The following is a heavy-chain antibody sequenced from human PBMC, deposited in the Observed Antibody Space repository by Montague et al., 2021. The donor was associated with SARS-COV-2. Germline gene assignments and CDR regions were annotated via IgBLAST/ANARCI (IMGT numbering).Heavy chain of an antibody. CDR2: ICYSGTT. CDR1: GGTISSYY. Sequence: SETLSLTCTVSGGTISSYYWSWVRQAPGEGLEWIGFICYSGTTXXXPSXXXRVTLSVDTSKNQFFLELRSVTPADTAFYYCARQRGPPTIAYYFDFWGHGTLVTVSS. CDR3: ARQRGPPTIAYYFDF. V-gene: IGHV4-59*13. J-gene: IGHJ4*01. D-gene: IGHD1-26*01.